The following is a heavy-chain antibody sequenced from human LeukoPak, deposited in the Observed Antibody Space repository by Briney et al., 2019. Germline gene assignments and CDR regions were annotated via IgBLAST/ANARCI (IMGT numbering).Heavy chain of an antibody. D-gene: IGHD3-22*01. CDR1: GYTFTSYG. Sequence: ASVKVSCKASGYTFTSYGISWVRQAPEQGLEWMGWISAYNGNTNYAQKLQGRVTMTTDTSTSTAYMELRSLRSDDTAVYYCARERRDDDSSGYYWFPSDYWGQGTLVTVSS. J-gene: IGHJ4*02. CDR3: ARERRDDDSSGYYWFPSDY. CDR2: ISAYNGNT. V-gene: IGHV1-18*01.